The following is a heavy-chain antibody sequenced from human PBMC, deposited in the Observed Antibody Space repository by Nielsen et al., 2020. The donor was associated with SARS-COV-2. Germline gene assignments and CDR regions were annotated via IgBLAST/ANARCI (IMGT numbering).Heavy chain of an antibody. Sequence: GESLKISCAASGFTFSSYGMHWVRQAPGKGLEWVAVIWYDGSNKYYADSVKGRFTISRDNSKNTLYLQMNSLRAEDTAVYYCARSQFGIAAAGMPPYYYYGMDVWGQGTTVTVSS. CDR1: GFTFSSYG. D-gene: IGHD6-13*01. J-gene: IGHJ6*02. CDR3: ARSQFGIAAAGMPPYYYYGMDV. V-gene: IGHV3-33*01. CDR2: IWYDGSNK.